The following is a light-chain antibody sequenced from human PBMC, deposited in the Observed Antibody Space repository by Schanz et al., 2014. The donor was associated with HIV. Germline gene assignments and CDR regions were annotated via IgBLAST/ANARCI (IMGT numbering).Light chain of an antibody. CDR3: SSYTSSSTV. V-gene: IGLV1-40*01. Sequence: QSVLTQPPSVSGAPGQGVTISCTGSNSNIGATSHVHWYQQLPGTAPKLLIYRNNQRPSGVPDRFSGSKSGNTASLTISGLQAEDEADYYCSSYTSSSTVFGGGTKLTVL. J-gene: IGLJ3*02. CDR2: RNN. CDR1: NSNIGATSH.